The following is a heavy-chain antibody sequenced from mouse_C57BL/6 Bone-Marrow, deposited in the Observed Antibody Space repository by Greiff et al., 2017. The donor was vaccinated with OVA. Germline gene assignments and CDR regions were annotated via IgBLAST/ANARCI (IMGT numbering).Heavy chain of an antibody. CDR1: GFPITSGYY. CDR3: AGELAWFAY. J-gene: IGHJ3*01. CDR2: ITHSGET. V-gene: IGHV12-3*01. Sequence: KLQESGPGLVKPSQSLFLTCSITGFPITSGYYWIWIRQSPGKPLEWMGYITHSGETFYNPSLQSPISITRETSKNQFFLQLNSVTTEDTAMYYCAGELAWFAYWGQGTLVTVSA. D-gene: IGHD4-1*01.